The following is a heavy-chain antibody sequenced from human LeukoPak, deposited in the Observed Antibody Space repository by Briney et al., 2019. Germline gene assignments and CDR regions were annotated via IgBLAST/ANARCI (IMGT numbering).Heavy chain of an antibody. J-gene: IGHJ4*02. V-gene: IGHV3-7*01. D-gene: IGHD1-26*01. CDR1: GFTFSSYW. Sequence: GESLRLSCEASGFTFSSYWMSWVRQAPGKGLEWVANIKEDGSEKYYVDSVKGRFTISRDNAKDSLYLQMSSLRAEDTAVYYCARDSGSYRTFDYWGQGTLVTVSS. CDR3: ARDSGSYRTFDY. CDR2: IKEDGSEK.